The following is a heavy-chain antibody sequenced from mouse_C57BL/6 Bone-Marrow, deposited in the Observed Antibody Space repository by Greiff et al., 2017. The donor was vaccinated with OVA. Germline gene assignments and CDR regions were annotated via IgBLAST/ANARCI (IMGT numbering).Heavy chain of an antibody. Sequence: QVQLQQPGAELVKPGASVTLSCKASGYTFTSYWMQWVKQRPGQGLEWIGEIDPSDSYTNSNQKFKGKATLTVDTSSSTAYMQLSSLTSEDSAVYYCARPYGSSYSYFDYWGKGTTLTVSS. V-gene: IGHV1-50*01. CDR2: IDPSDSYT. CDR1: GYTFTSYW. CDR3: ARPYGSSYSYFDY. D-gene: IGHD1-1*01. J-gene: IGHJ2*01.